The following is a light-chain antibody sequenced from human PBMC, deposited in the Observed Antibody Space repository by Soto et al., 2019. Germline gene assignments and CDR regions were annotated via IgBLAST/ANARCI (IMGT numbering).Light chain of an antibody. CDR2: DAS. Sequence: DIQMTQSPSSLSASVGDRVTITCQASQDISNYLNWYQQKPGKAPKLLIYDASNLETGVPSRFXXXGSGXXXXXXXXXXXXXXIATYYCQQYDNLTFTFGPGTKVDIK. V-gene: IGKV1-33*01. CDR3: QQYDNLTFT. J-gene: IGKJ3*01. CDR1: QDISNY.